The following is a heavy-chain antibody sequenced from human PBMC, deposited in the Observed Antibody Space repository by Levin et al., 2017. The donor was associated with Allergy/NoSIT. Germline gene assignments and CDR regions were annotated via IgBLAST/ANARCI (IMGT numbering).Heavy chain of an antibody. CDR2: ISYDGSNK. J-gene: IGHJ6*03. Sequence: PGGSLRLSCAASGFTFSSYAMHWVRQAPGKGLEWVAVISYDGSNKYYADSVKGRFTISRDNSKNTLYLQMNSLRAEDTAVYYCARDLRKGDILTGYFSRNYYDYYMDGWGKGTTVTVSS. CDR1: GFTFSSYA. CDR3: ARDLRKGDILTGYFSRNYYDYYMDG. D-gene: IGHD3-9*01. V-gene: IGHV3-30-3*01.